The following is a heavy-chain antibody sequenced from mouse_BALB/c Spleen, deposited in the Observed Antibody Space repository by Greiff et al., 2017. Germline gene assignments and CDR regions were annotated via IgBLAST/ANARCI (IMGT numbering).Heavy chain of an antibody. V-gene: IGHV1-34*01. CDR3: ARWGITTVVAYYAMDY. CDR2: VNPNNGGT. J-gene: IGHJ4*01. D-gene: IGHD1-1*01. CDR1: GYSFTGYY. Sequence: VQLKESGAELVKPGASVKLSCKASGYSFTGYYMHWVKQSHGKSLEWIGRVNPNNGGTSYNQKFKGKAILTVDKSSSTAYMELRSLTSEDSAVYYCARWGITTVVAYYAMDYWGQGTSVTVSS.